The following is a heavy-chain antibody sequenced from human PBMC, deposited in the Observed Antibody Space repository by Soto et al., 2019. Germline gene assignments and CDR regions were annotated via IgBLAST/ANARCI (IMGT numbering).Heavy chain of an antibody. J-gene: IGHJ4*02. CDR1: GYIFTNYY. Sequence: QVQMVQSGAEVKKPGASVKVSCKASGYIFTNYYIHWVRQAPGQELEWMGIINPTGGSTSYAQKFQGRVTLTMDTSTRTVYMELSSLRVQDTAVYYCARDLAAADYWGQGTLVTVSS. V-gene: IGHV1-46*01. CDR2: INPTGGST. CDR3: ARDLAAADY. D-gene: IGHD6-13*01.